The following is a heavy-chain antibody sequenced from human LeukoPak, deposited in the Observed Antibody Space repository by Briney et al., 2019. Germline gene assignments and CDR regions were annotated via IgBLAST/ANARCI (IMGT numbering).Heavy chain of an antibody. V-gene: IGHV1-69*01. Sequence: SLTVSCKASGDTFCRYAIRRVRQASGQGLEWMGGIIPIFGTATYAQKFQGRVTITADESTSTAYMERSSLRSEDTAVYYCARRQGTTLSFDYWGQGTLVTVSS. CDR1: GDTFCRYA. D-gene: IGHD1-1*01. CDR3: ARRQGTTLSFDY. CDR2: IIPIFGTA. J-gene: IGHJ4*02.